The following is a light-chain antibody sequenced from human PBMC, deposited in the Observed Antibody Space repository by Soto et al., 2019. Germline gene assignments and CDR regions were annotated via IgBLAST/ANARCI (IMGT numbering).Light chain of an antibody. CDR1: QSVDSY. Sequence: EIVLTQSPASLSLSPGERATLSCRASQSVDSYLVWYQQKPGQAPRLLIFGASNRATGIPARFSGSGSGTDFTLTINSLEPEDFAVYYCQQRGDWPLYTFGQGTKVEIK. J-gene: IGKJ2*01. CDR3: QQRGDWPLYT. CDR2: GAS. V-gene: IGKV3-11*01.